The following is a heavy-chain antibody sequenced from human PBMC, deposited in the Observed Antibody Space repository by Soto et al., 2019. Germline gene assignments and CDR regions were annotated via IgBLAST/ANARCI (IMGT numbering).Heavy chain of an antibody. Sequence: PGGSLRLSCAVSGLTFSEAGMHWVRQAPGKGLEWVAVISDDGSKEYYADSGKGRFTISRDNSKNTLSLQMNSLRLEDTAVYYCAKDKGKKYFDFWGQGTLVTVSS. CDR2: ISDDGSKE. CDR3: AKDKGKKYFDF. J-gene: IGHJ4*02. V-gene: IGHV3-30*18. CDR1: GLTFSEAG.